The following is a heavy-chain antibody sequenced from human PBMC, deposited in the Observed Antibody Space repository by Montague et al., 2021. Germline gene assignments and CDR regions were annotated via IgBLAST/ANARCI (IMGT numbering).Heavy chain of an antibody. CDR1: GGSFSGYY. CDR2: INHSGIT. V-gene: IGHV4-34*01. CDR3: ARRGGTMVRGVKGYMDV. Sequence: SETLSLTCAVYGGSFSGYYWSWIRQPPGKGLEWIVEINHSGITNYNPSLKSRVTISVDTSKNQFSPKLSSVTAADTAVYYCARRGGTMVRGVKGYMDVWGKGTTVTVSS. D-gene: IGHD3-10*01. J-gene: IGHJ6*03.